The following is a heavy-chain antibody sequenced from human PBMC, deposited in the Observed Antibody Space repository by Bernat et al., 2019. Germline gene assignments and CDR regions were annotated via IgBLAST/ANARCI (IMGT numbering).Heavy chain of an antibody. CDR2: ISSSSSYI. CDR3: ARITMVQGVIIPNYYYYYMDV. CDR1: GFTFSSYS. Sequence: EVQLVESGGGLFKPGGSLRLSCAASGFTFSSYSMNWVRQAPGKGLEWVSYISSSSSYIYYADSVKDRFTISRDNAKNSLYLQMNSLRAEDTAVYYCARITMVQGVIIPNYYYYYMDVWGKGTTVTVSS. V-gene: IGHV3-21*05. D-gene: IGHD3-10*01. J-gene: IGHJ6*03.